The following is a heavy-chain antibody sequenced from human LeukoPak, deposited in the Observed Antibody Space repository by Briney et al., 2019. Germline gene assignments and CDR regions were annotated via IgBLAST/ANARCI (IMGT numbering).Heavy chain of an antibody. CDR2: INPKSGDT. CDR1: GYTFTGYY. CDR3: ARQGRGSYRRDFDY. D-gene: IGHD1-26*01. V-gene: IGHV1-2*02. J-gene: IGHJ4*02. Sequence: ASVKVSCKASGYTFTGYYMHWVRQAPGQGLEWMGWINPKSGDTKNAQKFQGRVTMTRDTSISTSYMELSSLRASDTAMYYCARQGRGSYRRDFDYWGQGTLVTVSS.